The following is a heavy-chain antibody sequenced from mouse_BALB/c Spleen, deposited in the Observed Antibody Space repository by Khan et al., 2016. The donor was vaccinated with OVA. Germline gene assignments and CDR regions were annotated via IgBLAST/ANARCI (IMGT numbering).Heavy chain of an antibody. D-gene: IGHD1-1*01. Sequence: EVQLVESGPGLVKPSQSLSLICTVTGYSITSDYAWNWIRQFPGNKLEWMGFISYSSNTKYNPSLKSRISITRDTSKNQFFLQLNSVTTEDTATYYCARVYGGDFDYWGHGTTLTVSS. V-gene: IGHV3-2*02. CDR3: ARVYGGDFDY. CDR2: ISYSSNT. CDR1: GYSITSDYA. J-gene: IGHJ2*01.